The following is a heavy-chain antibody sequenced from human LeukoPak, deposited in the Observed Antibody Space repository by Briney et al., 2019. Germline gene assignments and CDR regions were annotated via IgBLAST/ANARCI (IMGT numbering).Heavy chain of an antibody. CDR2: ISASSDGK. V-gene: IGHV3-23*01. CDR3: AKVQGQVIGYYFDY. J-gene: IGHJ4*02. CDR1: GFTFSVHA. Sequence: GASLRLSCAASGFTFSVHAMGWVRQTPGKGLEWVSAISASSDGKYYADSVKGRFTISRDNSKNTLYLQMNSLRAEDTAVYFCAKVQGQVIGYYFDYWGRGTLVTVSS. D-gene: IGHD3/OR15-3a*01.